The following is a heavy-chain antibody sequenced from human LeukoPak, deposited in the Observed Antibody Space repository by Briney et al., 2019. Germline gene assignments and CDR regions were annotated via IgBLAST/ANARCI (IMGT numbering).Heavy chain of an antibody. CDR1: GFTFSPYA. D-gene: IGHD6-13*01. Sequence: GGSPRLSCAASGFTFSPYAMDWVRQAPGKGLQWVSAFSRRGTTHYADSVKGRFTISRDNSKNEVYLQMNSLRVDDTGIYYCAREQAGTSGWYTLDYWGQGTVVTVSS. V-gene: IGHV3-23*01. CDR2: FSRRGTT. CDR3: AREQAGTSGWYTLDY. J-gene: IGHJ4*02.